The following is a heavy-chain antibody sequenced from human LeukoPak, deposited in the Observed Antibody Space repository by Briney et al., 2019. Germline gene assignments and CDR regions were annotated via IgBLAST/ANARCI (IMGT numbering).Heavy chain of an antibody. D-gene: IGHD3-3*01. Sequence: PGGSLRLSCAASGFTFSSYAMNWVRQAPGKGLEWVSSISSSISYIYYADSVKGRFTISRDNAKNSLYLQMNSLRAEDTAVYYCAREGGHYDFWSGYYPYNWFDPWGQGTLVTVSS. V-gene: IGHV3-21*01. CDR3: AREGGHYDFWSGYYPYNWFDP. CDR1: GFTFSSYA. J-gene: IGHJ5*02. CDR2: ISSSISYI.